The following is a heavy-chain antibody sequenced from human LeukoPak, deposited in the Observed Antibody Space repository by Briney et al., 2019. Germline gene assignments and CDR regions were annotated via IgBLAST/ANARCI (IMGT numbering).Heavy chain of an antibody. CDR3: AREALELDNYLGDAFDI. CDR2: IRSSGGTI. J-gene: IGHJ3*02. D-gene: IGHD1-1*01. CDR1: GFTFSDYH. Sequence: GGSLRLSCAASGFTFSDYHMSWIRQAPGKGLEWVSYIRSSGGTISYADSVKGRFTISRDNAKNSLYLQMNSLRAEDTAVYYCAREALELDNYLGDAFDIWGQGTMATVSS. V-gene: IGHV3-11*01.